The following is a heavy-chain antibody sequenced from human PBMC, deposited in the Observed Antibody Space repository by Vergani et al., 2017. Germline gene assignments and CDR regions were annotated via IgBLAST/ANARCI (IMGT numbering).Heavy chain of an antibody. CDR3: ARVAPDIVVVPAAMWHAFDI. D-gene: IGHD2-2*01. CDR1: GGSISSSSYY. CDR2: IYYSGST. Sequence: QLQLQESGPGLVKPSETLSLTCTVSGGSISSSSYYWGWIRQPPGKGLEWIGSIYYSGSTYYNPSLKSRVTISVDTSKNQFSLKLSSVTAADTAVYYCARVAPDIVVVPAAMWHAFDIWGQGTMVTVSS. J-gene: IGHJ3*02. V-gene: IGHV4-39*01.